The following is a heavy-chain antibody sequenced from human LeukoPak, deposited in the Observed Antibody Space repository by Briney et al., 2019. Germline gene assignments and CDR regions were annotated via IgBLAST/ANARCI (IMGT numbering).Heavy chain of an antibody. J-gene: IGHJ6*04. CDR3: ARDASHYDILTGYYFYYYYGMDV. CDR2: FSISSSYI. Sequence: PGGSLRPSCSASGFTFSSYSMNWGRQAPGKGLEWVSSFSISSSYIYYADSVKGRFTISRDNAKNSLYLQMNSLRAEDTAVYYCARDASHYDILTGYYFYYYYGMDVWGKGTTVTVSS. CDR1: GFTFSSYS. V-gene: IGHV3-21*01. D-gene: IGHD3-9*01.